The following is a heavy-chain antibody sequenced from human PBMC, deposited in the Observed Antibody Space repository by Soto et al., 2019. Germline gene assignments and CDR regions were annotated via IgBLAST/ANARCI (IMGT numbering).Heavy chain of an antibody. V-gene: IGHV4-39*01. Sequence: QLQLQESGPGLVKPSETLSLTCTVSGGSISSSSYYWGWIRQPPGKGLEWIGSIYYSGSTYYHPSLMCRVTISVDTSKNQSSLKLSSVTAADTAVYYCARQPKYAFDIWGQGTMVTVSS. J-gene: IGHJ3*02. CDR2: IYYSGST. CDR1: GGSISSSSYY. CDR3: ARQPKYAFDI.